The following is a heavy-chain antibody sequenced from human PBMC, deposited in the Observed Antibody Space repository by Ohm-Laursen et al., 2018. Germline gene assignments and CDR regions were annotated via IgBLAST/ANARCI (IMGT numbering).Heavy chain of an antibody. V-gene: IGHV1-69*06. J-gene: IGHJ4*02. CDR2: IIPIFGTA. Sequence: GSSVKVSCKASGYTFTSYDINWVRQAPGQGLEWMGGIIPIFGTANYAQKFQGRVTITADISTTTAYMELSSLKSEDTAVYYCARGSGYYYPFDSWGQGTLVTVSS. CDR1: GYTFTSYD. CDR3: ARGSGYYYPFDS. D-gene: IGHD3-22*01.